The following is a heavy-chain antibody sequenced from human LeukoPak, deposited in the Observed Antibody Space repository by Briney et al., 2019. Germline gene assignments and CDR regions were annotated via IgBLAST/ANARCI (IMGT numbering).Heavy chain of an antibody. D-gene: IGHD6-19*01. Sequence: ASVKVSCKASGYTFTGYYLHWVRQAPGQGLEWMGRIHPASGGTNYAQKFQGRVTMTRDTSVSTAYMELSSLRPDDTAVYYCARLAAVPGWGQGTLVIVSS. J-gene: IGHJ1*01. CDR1: GYTFTGYY. CDR3: ARLAAVPG. V-gene: IGHV1-2*06. CDR2: IHPASGGT.